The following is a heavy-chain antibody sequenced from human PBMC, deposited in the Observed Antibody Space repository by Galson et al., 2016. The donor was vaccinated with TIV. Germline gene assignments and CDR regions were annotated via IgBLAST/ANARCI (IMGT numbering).Heavy chain of an antibody. D-gene: IGHD2-15*01. CDR2: IRYDGGKT. J-gene: IGHJ6*02. Sequence: SLRLSCAASGFTFSSYDIHWVRQAPGQGLEWMALIRYDGGKTYYAETVKGRFTISRDDSKNTPYLQLSGLRREDPAVYYCASGVVAHTYYFYGMDVWGQGTTVTVSS. CDR1: GFTFSSYD. V-gene: IGHV3-30*02. CDR3: ASGVVAHTYYFYGMDV.